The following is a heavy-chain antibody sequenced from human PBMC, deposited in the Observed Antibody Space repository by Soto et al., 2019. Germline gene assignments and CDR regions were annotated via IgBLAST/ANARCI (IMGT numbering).Heavy chain of an antibody. CDR1: GYSFTAYF. CDR3: ARAPYSSSSFFFDY. J-gene: IGHJ4*02. V-gene: IGHV1-46*01. D-gene: IGHD6-6*01. CDR2: VHPSGGNT. Sequence: ASVKVSCKASGYSFTAYFMHWVRQAPGQGLEWMGIVHPSGGNTNYAQKSQGRVTMTWDTSTTTVYMELSSLRSDDTAVYYCARAPYSSSSFFFDYWGQGTPVTVSS.